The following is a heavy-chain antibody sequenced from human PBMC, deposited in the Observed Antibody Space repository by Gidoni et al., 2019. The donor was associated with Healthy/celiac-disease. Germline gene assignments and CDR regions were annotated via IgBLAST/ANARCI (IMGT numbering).Heavy chain of an antibody. D-gene: IGHD5-18*01. J-gene: IGHJ4*02. V-gene: IGHV4-34*01. Sequence: QVQLQQWGAGLLKPSETLSLTCAVYGGSFSGYYWSWIRQPPGKGLEWIGEINHSGSTNYNPSLKSRVTISVETSKNQFSLKLSSVTAADTAVYYCARGGGLYSWSKGYIDYWGQGTLVTVSS. CDR3: ARGGGLYSWSKGYIDY. CDR1: GGSFSGYY. CDR2: INHSGST.